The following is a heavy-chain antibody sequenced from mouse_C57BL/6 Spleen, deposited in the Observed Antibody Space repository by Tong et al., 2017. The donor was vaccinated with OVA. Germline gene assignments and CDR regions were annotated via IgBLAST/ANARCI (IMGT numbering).Heavy chain of an antibody. D-gene: IGHD3-2*02. V-gene: IGHV1-39*01. Sequence: EVQLQESGPELVKSGASVKISCKASGYSFTDYNMNWVKQSNGKSLEWIGVINPNYGTTSYNQKFKGKATLTVDQSASTAYMQLKSLTSEDTAVYYCGRPPLDSSGPWFACWGQGTLVTVSA. CDR2: INPNYGTT. J-gene: IGHJ3*01. CDR1: GYSFTDYN. CDR3: GRPPLDSSGPWFAC.